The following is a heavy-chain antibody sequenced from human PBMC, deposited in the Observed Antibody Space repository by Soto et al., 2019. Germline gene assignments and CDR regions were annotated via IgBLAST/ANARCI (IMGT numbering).Heavy chain of an antibody. J-gene: IGHJ6*02. CDR1: VGSISSSSYY. Sequence: SETLSLTCTVSVGSISSSSYYWGWIRQPPGKGLEWIGSIYYSGSTYYNPSLKSRVTISVDTSKNQFSLKLSSVTAADTAVYYCARHNRYSYGYYYYSMDVWGQGTTVTVSS. CDR2: IYYSGST. CDR3: ARHNRYSYGYYYYSMDV. V-gene: IGHV4-39*01. D-gene: IGHD5-18*01.